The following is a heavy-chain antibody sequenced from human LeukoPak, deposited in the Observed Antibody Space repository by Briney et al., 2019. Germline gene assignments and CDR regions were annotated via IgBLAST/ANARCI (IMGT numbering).Heavy chain of an antibody. CDR1: GYIFSKYS. J-gene: IGHJ4*02. V-gene: IGHV3-21*01. CDR2: ISGSTHI. CDR3: ARESVAVAGGFDY. Sequence: GGSLRLSCVASGYIFSKYSGNWVRQAAGKGLEWVSSISGSTHIHYADSVKGRFTISRDNAKDSLYLQMSSLRAEDTAVYYCARESVAVAGGFDYWGQGTLVTVSS. D-gene: IGHD6-19*01.